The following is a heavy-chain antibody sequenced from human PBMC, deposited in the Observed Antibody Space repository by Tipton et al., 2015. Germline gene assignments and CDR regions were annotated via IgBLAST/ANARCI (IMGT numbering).Heavy chain of an antibody. V-gene: IGHV4-59*01. CDR1: GGSISSYY. CDR2: IYYSGST. J-gene: IGHJ5*02. D-gene: IGHD5-18*01. CDR3: ARFMGYSYGPDNWFDP. Sequence: TLSLTCTVSGGSISSYYWSWIRQPPGKGLEWIGYIYYSGSTNYNPSLKSRVTMSRDTSKNQFSLKLTSVTAADTAVYYCARFMGYSYGPDNWFDPWGQGTLVTVSS.